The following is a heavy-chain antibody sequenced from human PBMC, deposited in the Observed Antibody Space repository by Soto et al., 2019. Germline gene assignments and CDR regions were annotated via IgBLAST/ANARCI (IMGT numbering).Heavy chain of an antibody. CDR2: INPNSGGT. CDR3: AREEYSGSGSGPATHYYYYGMDV. V-gene: IGHV1-2*02. Sequence: QVQLVQSGAEVKKPGASVKVSCEASGYTFTGYYMHWVRQAPGQGLEWMGWINPNSGGTNYAQKFQGRVTMTRDTSISTDYMELSRLRSDDTAVYYCAREEYSGSGSGPATHYYYYGMDVWGQGTTVTVSS. D-gene: IGHD3-10*01. J-gene: IGHJ6*02. CDR1: GYTFTGYY.